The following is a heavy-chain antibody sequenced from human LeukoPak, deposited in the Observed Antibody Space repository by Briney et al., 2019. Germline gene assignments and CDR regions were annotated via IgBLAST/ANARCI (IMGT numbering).Heavy chain of an antibody. CDR2: IIHIFGSA. CDR3: AKDMGGDYKQFHFDY. J-gene: IGHJ4*02. D-gene: IGHD4-17*01. Sequence: SVKVSCKASGGTFSSYAISWVRQAPGQGLEWMGGIIHIFGSANYAQKFQGRVTITADESTSTAYMELSSLRSEDTAVYYCAKDMGGDYKQFHFDYWGQGTLVTVSS. CDR1: GGTFSSYA. V-gene: IGHV1-69*13.